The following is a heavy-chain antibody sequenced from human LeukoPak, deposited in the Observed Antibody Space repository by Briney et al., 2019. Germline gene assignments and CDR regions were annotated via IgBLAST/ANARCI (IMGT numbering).Heavy chain of an antibody. CDR3: AKAAADSSGLVNWFDP. V-gene: IGHV3-9*01. J-gene: IGHJ5*02. D-gene: IGHD3-22*01. CDR1: GFTFDDYA. Sequence: GGSLRLSCAASGFTFDDYAMHWVRQAPGKGLEWVSGISWNSGSIGHADSVKGRFTISRDNAKNSLYLQMNSLRAEDTALYYCAKAAADSSGLVNWFDPWGQGTLVTVSS. CDR2: ISWNSGSI.